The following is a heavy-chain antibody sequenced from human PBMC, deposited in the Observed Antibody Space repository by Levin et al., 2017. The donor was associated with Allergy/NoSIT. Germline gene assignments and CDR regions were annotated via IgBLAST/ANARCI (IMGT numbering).Heavy chain of an antibody. CDR2: INPSGGST. D-gene: IGHD5-18*01. CDR3: ARDDLSQGYSYGLDY. V-gene: IGHV1-46*03. CDR1: GYTFTSYY. J-gene: IGHJ4*02. Sequence: GESLKISCKASGYTFTSYYMHWVRQAPGQGLEWMGIINPSGGSTSYAQKFQGRVTMTRDTSTSTVYMELSSLRSEDTAVYYCARDDLSQGYSYGLDYWGQGTLVTVSS.